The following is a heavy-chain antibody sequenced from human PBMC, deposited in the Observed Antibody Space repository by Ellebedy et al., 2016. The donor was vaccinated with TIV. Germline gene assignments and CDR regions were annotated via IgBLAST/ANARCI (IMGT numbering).Heavy chain of an antibody. J-gene: IGHJ3*02. CDR1: GGTFSSYA. CDR3: AREAVARGTFDI. Sequence: ASVKVSCKASGGTFSSYAISWVRQAPGQGLEWMGGIIPIFGTANYAQKLQGRVTMTTDTSTSTAYMELRSLRSDDTAVYYCAREAVARGTFDIWGQGTMVTVSS. V-gene: IGHV1-69*05. CDR2: IIPIFGTA. D-gene: IGHD2-15*01.